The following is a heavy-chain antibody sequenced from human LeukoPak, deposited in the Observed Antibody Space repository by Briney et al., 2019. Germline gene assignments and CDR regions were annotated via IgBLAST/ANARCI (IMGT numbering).Heavy chain of an antibody. CDR2: ISAYNGNT. Sequence: GASVKVSCKASGYTFTSYGISWVRQAPGHGLEWMGWISAYNGNTNYAQKLQGRVTMTTDTSTSTAYMELRSLRSDDTAVYYCARAGEGGYSYGPFDYWGQGTLVTVSS. CDR3: ARAGEGGYSYGPFDY. V-gene: IGHV1-18*01. J-gene: IGHJ4*02. CDR1: GYTFTSYG. D-gene: IGHD5-18*01.